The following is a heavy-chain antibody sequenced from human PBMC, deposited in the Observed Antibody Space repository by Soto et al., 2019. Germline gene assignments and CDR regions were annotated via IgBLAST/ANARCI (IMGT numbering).Heavy chain of an antibody. CDR1: GFTFGSYS. J-gene: IGHJ4*02. CDR3: AKDPSSPVRYVLRYVDVDIYFDY. V-gene: IGHV3-48*01. CDR2: ISSSSSTI. Sequence: GGSLRLSCAASGFTFGSYSMNWVRQAPGKGLEWVSYISSSSSTIYYADSVKGRFTISRDNAKNTLYLQMNSLRAEDTAVYYSAKDPSSPVRYVLRYVDVDIYFDYWGQGTLVTVSS. D-gene: IGHD3-9*01.